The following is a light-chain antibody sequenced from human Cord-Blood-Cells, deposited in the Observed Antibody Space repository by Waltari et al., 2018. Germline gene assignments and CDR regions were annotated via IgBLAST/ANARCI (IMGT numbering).Light chain of an antibody. CDR3: CSYAGSSTPVV. V-gene: IGLV2-23*01. CDR1: SSDVGSYNL. J-gene: IGLJ2*01. CDR2: EGS. Sequence: QSALTKPASVSGAPGKSITIPCTGTSSDVGSYNLVSWYQQNPGKAPKLMIYEGSKRPSVFSNRFSGSKSGNTASLTISGLQAEDEADYYCCSYAGSSTPVVFGGGTKLTVL.